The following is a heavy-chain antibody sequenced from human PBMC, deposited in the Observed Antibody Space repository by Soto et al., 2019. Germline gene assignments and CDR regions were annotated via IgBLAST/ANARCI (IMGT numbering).Heavy chain of an antibody. J-gene: IGHJ3*01. V-gene: IGHV3-73*01. CDR1: GFTFSGSA. CDR3: TRALYDFWT. D-gene: IGHD3-3*01. CDR2: IRSKANSYAT. Sequence: GGSLRLSCAASGFTFSGSAMHWVRQASGKGLEWVGRIRSKANSYATAYAASVKGRFTISGDDSKNTAYLQMNSLKTEDTAVYYCTRALYDFWTWGQGTMVTVSS.